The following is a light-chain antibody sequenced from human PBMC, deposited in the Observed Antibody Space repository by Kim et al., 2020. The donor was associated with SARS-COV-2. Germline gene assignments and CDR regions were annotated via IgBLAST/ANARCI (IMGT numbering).Light chain of an antibody. Sequence: GQSITVSCTGTSSDVGRYNLVSWYQLHPGKAPKLMIYEVSKWPSGVSNRFSGSKSGNTASLTISGLQAEDEADYYCCSYASSSTLIFGGGTQLTVL. CDR2: EVS. CDR3: CSYASSSTLI. V-gene: IGLV2-23*02. J-gene: IGLJ2*01. CDR1: SSDVGRYNL.